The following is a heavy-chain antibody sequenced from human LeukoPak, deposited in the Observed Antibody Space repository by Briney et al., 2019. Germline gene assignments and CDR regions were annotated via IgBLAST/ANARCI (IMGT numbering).Heavy chain of an antibody. CDR1: GDTVSSNNAV. J-gene: IGHJ4*02. Sequence: SQTLSLTCAISGDTVSSNNAVWNWIRQSPSRGLEWLGRTYYRSKWYNDYAVSVKSRITVNPDTSKNQFSLQLNSVTPDDTAVYYCARGSRAFDSWGQGTLVTVSS. CDR3: ARGSRAFDS. V-gene: IGHV6-1*01. CDR2: TYYRSKWYN. D-gene: IGHD6-13*01.